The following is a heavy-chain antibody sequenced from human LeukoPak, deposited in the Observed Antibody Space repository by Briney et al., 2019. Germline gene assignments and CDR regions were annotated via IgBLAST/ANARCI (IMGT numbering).Heavy chain of an antibody. CDR2: VSKSGDSI. V-gene: IGHV3-48*03. CDR1: GFTFSSYE. Sequence: GGSLRLPCAASGFTFSSYEMNWVRQAPGKGLEWVSYVSKSGDSIYYADSVKGRFTISRDNAKNSLYLQMNSLRAEDTAVYYCARDSRYNTHYYYGMDVWGQGTTVTVSS. CDR3: ARDSRYNTHYYYGMDV. D-gene: IGHD3-3*01. J-gene: IGHJ6*02.